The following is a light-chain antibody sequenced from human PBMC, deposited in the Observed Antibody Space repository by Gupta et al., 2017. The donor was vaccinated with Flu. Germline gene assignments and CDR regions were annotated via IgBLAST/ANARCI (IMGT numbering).Light chain of an antibody. CDR3: RQDYAYPIT. CDR2: AAS. Sequence: AMQMTQCPSSLSASVGDRVTITCRASLSIRNELGWFQQKPGRAPKLLIYAASTLERGVPSRCIGGTSGADFTLTISSRQPEDFSTDYCRQDYAYPITFGQGTRLEIK. J-gene: IGKJ5*01. V-gene: IGKV1-6*01. CDR1: LSIRNE.